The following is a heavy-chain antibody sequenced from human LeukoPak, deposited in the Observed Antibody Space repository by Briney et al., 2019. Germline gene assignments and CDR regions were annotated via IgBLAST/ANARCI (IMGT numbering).Heavy chain of an antibody. D-gene: IGHD6-13*01. V-gene: IGHV4-4*07. CDR2: IYTSGST. CDR1: GGSISSSY. CDR3: ARVTGYVMEDYFDY. J-gene: IGHJ4*02. Sequence: SETLSLTCTVSGGSISSSYWSWIRQPAGKGLEWIGRIYTSGSTNYNPSLKSRVTISVDTSKNQFSLRLSSVTAADTAVYYCARVTGYVMEDYFDYWGQGTLVTVSS.